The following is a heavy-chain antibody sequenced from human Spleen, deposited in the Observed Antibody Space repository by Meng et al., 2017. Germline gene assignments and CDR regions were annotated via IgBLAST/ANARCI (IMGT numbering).Heavy chain of an antibody. V-gene: IGHV4-34*01. J-gene: IGHJ4*02. CDR2: INHSGST. Sequence: HRRQWGEGLLNPSETRAPTSACDGGSFSGYYWGWIRQPPGKGLEWIGEINHSGSTNYNPSLKSRVTISVDTSKNQFSLRLRSVTAADTAVYFCARGEVGRSSSWYVYWGQGTLVTVSS. CDR1: GGSFSGYY. D-gene: IGHD6-13*01. CDR3: ARGEVGRSSSWYVY.